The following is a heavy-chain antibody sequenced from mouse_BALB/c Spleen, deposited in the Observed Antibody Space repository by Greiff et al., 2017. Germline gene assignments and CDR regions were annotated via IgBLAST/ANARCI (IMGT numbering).Heavy chain of an antibody. Sequence: VKLVESAAELARPGASVKMSCKASGYTFTSYTMHWVKQRPGQGLEWIGYINPSSGYTEYNQKFKDKTTLTADKSSSTAYMQLSSLTSEDSAVYYCAPFWRRLFAYWGQGTLVTVSA. J-gene: IGHJ3*01. CDR1: GYTFTSYT. CDR3: APFWRRLFAY. D-gene: IGHD2-12*01. CDR2: INPSSGYT. V-gene: IGHV1-4*02.